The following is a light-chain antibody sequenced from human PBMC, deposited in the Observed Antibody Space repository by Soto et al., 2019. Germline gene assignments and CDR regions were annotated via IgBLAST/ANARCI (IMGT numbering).Light chain of an antibody. CDR2: DAS. J-gene: IGKJ4*01. V-gene: IGKV3-15*01. CDR3: QQYNNWPPLT. Sequence: EIVMTQSPATLSVSPGDRATLSCRASQSVSSSLPWYQQIPGQAPRLLIYDASTRATGIPARFGGSGSGTEFTLTISSLQSEDFAVYYCQQYNNWPPLTFGGGTKVELK. CDR1: QSVSSS.